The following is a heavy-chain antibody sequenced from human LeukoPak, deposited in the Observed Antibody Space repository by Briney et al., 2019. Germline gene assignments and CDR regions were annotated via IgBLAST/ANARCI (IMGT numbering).Heavy chain of an antibody. J-gene: IGHJ4*02. CDR2: IYYSGST. Sequence: SETLSLTCTVSGGSISSGDYYWSWIRQPPGKGLEWIGYIYYSGSTYYNPSLKSRVTISVDTSKNQFSLKLSSVTAADTAVYYCASIDFWSGYYRRVDYWGQGTLVTVSS. CDR3: ASIDFWSGYYRRVDY. CDR1: GGSISSGDYY. D-gene: IGHD3-3*01. V-gene: IGHV4-30-4*08.